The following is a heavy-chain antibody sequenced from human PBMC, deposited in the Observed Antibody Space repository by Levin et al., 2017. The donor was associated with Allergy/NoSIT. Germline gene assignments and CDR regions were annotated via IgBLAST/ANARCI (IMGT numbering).Heavy chain of an antibody. D-gene: IGHD6-19*01. J-gene: IGHJ4*02. CDR1: GGSISTYY. CDR3: AGDGYSSAWSVY. Sequence: PSETLSLTCIVSGGSISTYYWSWIRQPPGKGLEWIGYIHYSGSANYNPSLKSRVTISVETSKSQFSLKLRAVTAADTAVYFCAGDGYSSAWSVYWGQGTLVTVSS. CDR2: IHYSGSA. V-gene: IGHV4-59*01.